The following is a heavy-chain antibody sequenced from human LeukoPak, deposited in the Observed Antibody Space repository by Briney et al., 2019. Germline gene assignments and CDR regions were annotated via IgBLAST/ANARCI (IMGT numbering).Heavy chain of an antibody. V-gene: IGHV4-59*01. CDR2: IYYSGST. CDR1: GGSISNYY. CDR3: ARDQDSSGWYYDY. J-gene: IGHJ4*02. Sequence: PSETLSLTCTVSGGSISNYYWSWIRQPPGKGLEWIGYIYYSGSTNYNPSLKSRVTISVDTSKNQFSLKLSSVAAADTAVYYCARDQDSSGWYYDYWGQGTLVTVSS. D-gene: IGHD6-19*01.